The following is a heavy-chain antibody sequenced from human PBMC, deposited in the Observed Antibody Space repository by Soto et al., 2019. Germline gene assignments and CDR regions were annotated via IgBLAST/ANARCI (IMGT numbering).Heavy chain of an antibody. J-gene: IGHJ4*02. CDR2: IMPIVGIV. Sequence: QVQLVQSGAEVKKPGSSVKVSCKASGGTFSSYTISWVRQAPGKGLEWMGRIMPIVGIVNYAQKFQGRVTITADKPTSTAYMELSSLRSEDTAVYFCARSPRPDSSGSHFDYWGQGTLITVSS. D-gene: IGHD3-22*01. V-gene: IGHV1-69*02. CDR3: ARSPRPDSSGSHFDY. CDR1: GGTFSSYT.